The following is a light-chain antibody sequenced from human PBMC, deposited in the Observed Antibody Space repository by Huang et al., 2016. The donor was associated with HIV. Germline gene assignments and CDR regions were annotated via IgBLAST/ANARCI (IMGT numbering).Light chain of an antibody. CDR1: QFVANAY. J-gene: IGKJ1*01. V-gene: IGKV3-20*01. Sequence: EIVLTQSPGTLSLSPGDRATLSCRASQFVANAYVAWYQHKPGQSPRLLIYGASMRASGIPERFSGSGFGTDFTLTISRLEPDDFAVYFCQQCGSPTWTFGQGTKVEIK. CDR2: GAS. CDR3: QQCGSPTWT.